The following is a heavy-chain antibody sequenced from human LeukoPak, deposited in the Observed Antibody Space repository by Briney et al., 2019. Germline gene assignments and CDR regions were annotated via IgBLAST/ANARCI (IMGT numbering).Heavy chain of an antibody. V-gene: IGHV1-18*01. CDR3: AREPLACFGESSDAFDI. CDR2: ISAYNGNT. Sequence: ASVKVSCKAAGYTFTSYGICWGRHAPGQGLEWMGWISAYNGNTNYAQKLQGRVTMTTDTSTSTAYMELRSLRSDDASVYYCAREPLACFGESSDAFDIWGQGTMVTVSS. D-gene: IGHD3-10*01. CDR1: GYTFTSYG. J-gene: IGHJ3*02.